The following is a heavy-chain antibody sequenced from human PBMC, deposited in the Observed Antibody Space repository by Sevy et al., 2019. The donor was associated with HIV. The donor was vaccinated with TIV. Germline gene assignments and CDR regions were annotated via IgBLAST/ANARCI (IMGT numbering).Heavy chain of an antibody. D-gene: IGHD3-16*01. CDR1: GFIFSNSW. V-gene: IGHV3-7*01. CDR2: IKQDGSDR. Sequence: GGSLRLSCAASGFIFSNSWMGWVRQAPGKGLEWVATIKQDGSDRYYVDSVKGRFIVSRDNAKNSLFLQMNSLTDEDTAVYYWGKGGGDYWGQGALVTVSS. J-gene: IGHJ4*02. CDR3: GKGGGDY.